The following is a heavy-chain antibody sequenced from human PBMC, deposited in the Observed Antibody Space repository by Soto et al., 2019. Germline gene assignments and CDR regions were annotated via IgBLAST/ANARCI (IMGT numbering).Heavy chain of an antibody. CDR1: GGSVSSVGYY. CDR3: VRGGSCTNGVCSVFDY. D-gene: IGHD2-8*01. Sequence: PSETLSLTCTVSGGSVSSVGYYWSWIRQHPGKCLEWIGYITYSGNTYYNPSLESRVTMSADTSKNQFSLKLSSVTAADTAVYFCVRGGSCTNGVCSVFDYWGQGTLVTVSS. CDR2: ITYSGNT. V-gene: IGHV4-31*03. J-gene: IGHJ4*02.